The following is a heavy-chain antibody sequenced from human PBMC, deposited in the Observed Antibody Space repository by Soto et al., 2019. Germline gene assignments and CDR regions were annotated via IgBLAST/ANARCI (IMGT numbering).Heavy chain of an antibody. CDR2: IYSSGST. CDR1: GGSIRIYY. Sequence: SETLSLTSTVSGGSIRIYYWSWIRQPPGKGLELIGYIYSSGSTNYNPSLKGRVTMSLDTSKNQFSLNVTSVTAADTAVYYCAATPRYWGQGRLVTVS. D-gene: IGHD1-26*01. J-gene: IGHJ4*02. V-gene: IGHV4-59*01. CDR3: AATPRY.